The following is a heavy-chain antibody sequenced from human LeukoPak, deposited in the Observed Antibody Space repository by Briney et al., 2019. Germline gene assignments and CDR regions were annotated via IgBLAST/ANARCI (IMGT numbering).Heavy chain of an antibody. D-gene: IGHD1-26*01. Sequence: PSETLSLTCTVSGGSISSSSYYWGWIRQPPGKGLEWIGSIYYSGSTYYNPSLKSRVTISVDTSKNQFSLKLSSVTAADTAVYYCARQRGSYPTARVDYWGQGTLVTVSS. CDR1: GGSISSSSYY. V-gene: IGHV4-39*01. J-gene: IGHJ4*02. CDR3: ARQRGSYPTARVDY. CDR2: IYYSGST.